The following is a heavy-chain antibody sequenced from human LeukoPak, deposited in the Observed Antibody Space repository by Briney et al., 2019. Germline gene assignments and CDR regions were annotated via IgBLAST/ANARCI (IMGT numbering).Heavy chain of an antibody. CDR1: GGTFSSYA. D-gene: IGHD3-10*01. V-gene: IGHV1-69*13. Sequence: SVKVSCKASGGTFSSYAISWVRQAPGQGLEWMGGIVPIFGTANYAQKFQGRVTITADESTSTAYMELSSLRSEDTAVYYCARVGERFAGLYNWFDPWGQGTLVTVSS. CDR2: IVPIFGTA. CDR3: ARVGERFAGLYNWFDP. J-gene: IGHJ5*02.